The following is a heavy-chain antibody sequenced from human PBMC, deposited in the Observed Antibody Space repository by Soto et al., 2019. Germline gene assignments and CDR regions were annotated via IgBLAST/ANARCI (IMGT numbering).Heavy chain of an antibody. V-gene: IGHV3-23*01. CDR2: ISGSGGST. Sequence: GGSLRLSCAASGFTFSSYATSWVRQAPGKGLEWVSAISGSGGSTYYADSVKGRFTISRDNSKNTLYLQMNSLRAEDTAVYYCAKDYFSSGYYYGFDYWGQGTLVTVS. J-gene: IGHJ4*02. CDR1: GFTFSSYA. CDR3: AKDYFSSGYYYGFDY. D-gene: IGHD3-22*01.